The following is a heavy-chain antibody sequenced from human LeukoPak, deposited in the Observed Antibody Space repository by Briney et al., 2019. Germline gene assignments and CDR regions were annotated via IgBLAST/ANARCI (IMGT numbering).Heavy chain of an antibody. Sequence: AGGSLRLSSAASGFTFNNYAMTWVRQAPGKGLEWVSTIIGSGGNTDYADSVKGRFTISRDNSKNTLYLQMNSLGAGDTAIYYCAKARTTVTTPHYWGQGTLVTVSS. CDR3: AKARTTVTTPHY. D-gene: IGHD4-17*01. CDR2: IIGSGGNT. J-gene: IGHJ4*02. CDR1: GFTFNNYA. V-gene: IGHV3-23*01.